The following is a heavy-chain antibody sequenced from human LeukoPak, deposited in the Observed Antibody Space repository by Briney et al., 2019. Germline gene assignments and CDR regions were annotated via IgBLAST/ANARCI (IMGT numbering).Heavy chain of an antibody. Sequence: SETLSLTCTVSGSSISSYYWSWIRQPPGKGLEWIGYIYYSGSTNYNPSLKSRVTISVDTSKNQFSLKLSSVTAADTAVYYCARSVEGYCRGGSCYYYSYYMDVWGKGTTVTVSS. J-gene: IGHJ6*03. D-gene: IGHD2-15*01. CDR1: GSSISSYY. CDR3: ARSVEGYCRGGSCYYYSYYMDV. CDR2: IYYSGST. V-gene: IGHV4-59*01.